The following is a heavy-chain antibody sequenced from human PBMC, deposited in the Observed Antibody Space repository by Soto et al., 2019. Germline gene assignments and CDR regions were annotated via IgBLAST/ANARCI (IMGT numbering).Heavy chain of an antibody. Sequence: QVELQESGPGLVKPSETLSLTYTVSRVSMSDYFWSWIRQPPGKGLEWIGYIFHTGSTNYNPSLKSRVTRSLDASKKQFCLRLHSVTAADTAGYYCATQRLCTGGHWWNWFDHWGQGTLVTVPS. CDR3: ATQRLCTGGHWWNWFDH. J-gene: IGHJ5*02. V-gene: IGHV4-4*09. CDR1: RVSMSDYF. D-gene: IGHD2-8*02. CDR2: IFHTGST.